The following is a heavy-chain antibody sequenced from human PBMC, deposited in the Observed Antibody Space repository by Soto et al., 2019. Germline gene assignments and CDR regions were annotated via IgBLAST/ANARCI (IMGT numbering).Heavy chain of an antibody. CDR3: AMTTVVSDDACGI. Sequence: GGSLRLCCTASGFTFSSDSMNWVRQAPGKGLEWVSSISSSSSYIYYADSVKGRFTISRDNAKNSLYLQMNSLRAEDTAVYYCAMTTVVSDDACGIWGQGTMVTVSS. CDR1: GFTFSSDS. V-gene: IGHV3-21*01. CDR2: ISSSSSYI. D-gene: IGHD4-17*01. J-gene: IGHJ3*02.